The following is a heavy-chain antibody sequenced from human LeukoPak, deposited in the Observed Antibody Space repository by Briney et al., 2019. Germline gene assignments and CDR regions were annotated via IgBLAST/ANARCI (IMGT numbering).Heavy chain of an antibody. CDR3: ARERVAVAGKGFDP. V-gene: IGHV1-2*04. CDR1: GYTFTGYY. CDR2: INPNSGGT. Sequence: ASVKVSCKASGYTFTGYYMHWVRQAPGQGLEWMGWINPNSGGTNYAQKFQGWVTMTRDTSISTAYMELSRLRSDGTAVYYCARERVAVAGKGFDPWGQGTLVTVSS. J-gene: IGHJ5*02. D-gene: IGHD6-19*01.